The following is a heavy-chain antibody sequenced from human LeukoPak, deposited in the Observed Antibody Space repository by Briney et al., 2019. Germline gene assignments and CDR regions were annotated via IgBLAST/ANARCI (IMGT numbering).Heavy chain of an antibody. CDR2: TSYDTTYK. CDR1: GFTFNTYS. J-gene: IGHJ4*02. D-gene: IGHD6-19*01. CDR3: ARVGKNGWDSDH. V-gene: IGHV3-21*01. Sequence: GGSLRLSCAASGFTFNTYSMTWVRQAPGKGLHWVSSTSYDTTYKYYADSVKGRFTISRDNTKNSLYLQMDTLRAEDTAVYYCARVGKNGWDSDHWGQGTLVTVSS.